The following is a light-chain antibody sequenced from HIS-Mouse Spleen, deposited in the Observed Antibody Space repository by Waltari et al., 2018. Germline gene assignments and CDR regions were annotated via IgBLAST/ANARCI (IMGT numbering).Light chain of an antibody. CDR2: DNN. CDR3: GTWDSSLSAVV. J-gene: IGLJ2*01. V-gene: IGLV1-51*01. Sequence: QSVLTQPPSVSAAPGQKVTISCSGSSANIGNNYVSWYQQLPGTAPKLLIYDNNTRPQGIPDRFAGAKSGTSATLGITGLQTGDEADYYCGTWDSSLSAVVFGGGTKLTVL. CDR1: SANIGNNY.